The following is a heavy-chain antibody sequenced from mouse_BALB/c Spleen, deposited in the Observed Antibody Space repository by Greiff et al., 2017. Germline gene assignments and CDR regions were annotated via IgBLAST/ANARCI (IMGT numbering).Heavy chain of an antibody. CDR1: GFNIKDTY. D-gene: IGHD4-1*01. CDR2: IDPANGNT. CDR3: ANWDY. Sequence: VQLKESGAELVKPGASVKLSCTASGFNIKDTYMHWVKQRPGQGLEWIGRIDPANGNTKYDPKFQGKATITADTSSNTAYLQLSSLTSEDTAVYYCANWDYWGQGTTLTVSS. J-gene: IGHJ2*01. V-gene: IGHV14-3*02.